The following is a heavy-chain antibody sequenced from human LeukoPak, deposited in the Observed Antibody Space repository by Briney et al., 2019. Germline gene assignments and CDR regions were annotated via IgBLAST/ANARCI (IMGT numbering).Heavy chain of an antibody. CDR2: ISSSGGST. CDR1: GFTFSSYS. D-gene: IGHD4-17*01. J-gene: IGHJ4*02. V-gene: IGHV3-23*01. CDR3: AKDPMWGNYGDYILGGDDY. Sequence: GGSLRLSCAASGFTFSSYSMIWVRQAPGKGLEWVSAISSSGGSTYYADSVKGRFTISRDTSKNTLYLQMNSLRAEDTAVYYCAKDPMWGNYGDYILGGDDYWGQGALVTVSS.